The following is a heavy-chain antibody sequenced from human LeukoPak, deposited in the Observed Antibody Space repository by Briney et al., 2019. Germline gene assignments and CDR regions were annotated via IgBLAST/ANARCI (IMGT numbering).Heavy chain of an antibody. D-gene: IGHD2/OR15-2a*01. CDR1: GGSISSGDYY. CDR3: ARVISDFYYYYGMDV. J-gene: IGHJ6*02. Sequence: SETLSLTCTVSGGSISSGDYYWSWIRQPPGKGLEWIGYIYYSGNTYNNPSLKSRVTISVDTSKNQFSLKLSSVTAADTAVYYCARVISDFYYYYGMDVWGQGTTVTVSS. CDR2: IYYSGNT. V-gene: IGHV4-30-4*01.